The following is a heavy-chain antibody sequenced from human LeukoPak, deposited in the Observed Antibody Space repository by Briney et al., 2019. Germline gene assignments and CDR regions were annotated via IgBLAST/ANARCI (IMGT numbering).Heavy chain of an antibody. Sequence: GGSLRLSCAASGFTFSSYGMHWVRQAPGKGLEWVAFIRYDGSNKYYADSVKGRFTISRDNSKNTLYLQMNSLRAEDTAVYYCAREKDTAMVFDYWGQGTLVTVSS. J-gene: IGHJ4*02. V-gene: IGHV3-30*02. CDR3: AREKDTAMVFDY. CDR2: IRYDGSNK. D-gene: IGHD5-18*01. CDR1: GFTFSSYG.